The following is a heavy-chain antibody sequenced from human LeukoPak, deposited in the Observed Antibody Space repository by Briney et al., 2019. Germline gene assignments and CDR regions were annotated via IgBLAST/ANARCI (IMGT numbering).Heavy chain of an antibody. CDR2: ISRTSSTI. J-gene: IGHJ3*02. D-gene: IGHD2-2*01. CDR3: ARLVVVPAATGIAAAAFDI. Sequence: PGGSLRLSCAASGFTFSNYSMNWVRQAPGKGLEWISYISRTSSTIYYADSVKGRFTISRDNAKNSLYLQMNSLRAEDTAVYYCARLVVVPAATGIAAAAFDIWGQGTMVTVSS. V-gene: IGHV3-48*04. CDR1: GFTFSNYS.